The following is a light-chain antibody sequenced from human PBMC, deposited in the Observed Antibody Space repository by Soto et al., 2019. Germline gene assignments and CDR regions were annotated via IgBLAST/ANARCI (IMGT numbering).Light chain of an antibody. CDR2: GAS. J-gene: IGKJ1*01. Sequence: DIVMTQSPATLSVSPGERATISCRASQSVSSNLAWYQQQPGQAPRLLMYGASTRATGIPARFSGSGSGTEFALTISSLQSEDFAVYYWQQYNLWWTFGQGTKVEVK. V-gene: IGKV3-15*01. CDR3: QQYNLWWT. CDR1: QSVSSN.